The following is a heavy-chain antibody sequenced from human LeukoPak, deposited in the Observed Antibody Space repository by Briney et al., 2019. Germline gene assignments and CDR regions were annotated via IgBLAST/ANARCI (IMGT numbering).Heavy chain of an antibody. CDR2: ISYDGSNK. Sequence: GRSLRLSCAASGFTFSSYAMHWVRQAPGKGLEWVAVISYDGSNKYYADSVKGRFTISRDNSKNTLYLQMNSLRAEDTAVYYCARAFPPIAVAGTGYFDYWGQGTLVTVSS. CDR1: GFTFSSYA. CDR3: ARAFPPIAVAGTGYFDY. D-gene: IGHD6-19*01. V-gene: IGHV3-30-3*01. J-gene: IGHJ4*02.